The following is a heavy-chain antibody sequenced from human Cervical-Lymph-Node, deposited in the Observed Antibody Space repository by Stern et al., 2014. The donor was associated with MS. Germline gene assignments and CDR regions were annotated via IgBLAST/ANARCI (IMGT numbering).Heavy chain of an antibody. Sequence: QVQLQESGPGLVKPSETLSLMCTVSGDSISNYYWNWIRQTPGRGLQWIGYVYYTGSTSYNPSLKSRVTISLGTSKNQFSLKLNSVTAADTVVYYCARGGIALALNWFDLWGQGTPVTVSS. CDR2: VYYTGST. CDR3: ARGGIALALNWFDL. J-gene: IGHJ5*02. D-gene: IGHD6-19*01. CDR1: GDSISNYY. V-gene: IGHV4-59*01.